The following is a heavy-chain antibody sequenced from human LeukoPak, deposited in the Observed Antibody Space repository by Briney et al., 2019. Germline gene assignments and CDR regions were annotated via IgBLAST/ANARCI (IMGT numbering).Heavy chain of an antibody. CDR1: GVFIGSSDDY. CDR2: ISSSGSTI. D-gene: IGHD3-10*02. CDR3: AELGITMIGGV. J-gene: IGHJ6*04. V-gene: IGHV3-11*04. Sequence: LSLTCSVSGVFIGSSDDYWAWIRQPPGKGLEWVSYISSSGSTIYYADSVKGRFTISRDNAKNSLYLQMNSLRAEDTAVYYCAELGITMIGGVWGKGTTVTISS.